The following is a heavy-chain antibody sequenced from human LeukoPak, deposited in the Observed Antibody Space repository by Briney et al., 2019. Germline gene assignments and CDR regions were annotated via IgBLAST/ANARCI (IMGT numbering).Heavy chain of an antibody. V-gene: IGHV3-48*01. CDR2: ISSSSSTI. Sequence: PGGSLRLSCAASGFTFSSYSMNWVRQAPGKGLEWVSYISSSSSTIYYADSVKGRFTISRDNAKNSLYLQMNSLRAEDTAVYYCARATTVVTRHSYYYYMDVWGKGTTVTVSS. CDR3: ARATTVVTRHSYYYYMDV. CDR1: GFTFSSYS. D-gene: IGHD4-23*01. J-gene: IGHJ6*03.